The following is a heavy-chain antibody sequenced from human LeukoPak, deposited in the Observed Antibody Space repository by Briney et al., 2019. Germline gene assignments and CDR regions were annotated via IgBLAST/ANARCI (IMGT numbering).Heavy chain of an antibody. CDR2: IYSGGST. J-gene: IGHJ6*02. Sequence: PGGSLRLSCAASGFTVSSNYMSWVRQAPGKGLEWVSVIYSGGSTYYADSVKGRFTISRDNSKNTLYLQMNSLRAEDTAVYYCVSEGYNYYGMDVWGQGTTVTVSS. V-gene: IGHV3-53*01. CDR1: GFTVSSNY. CDR3: VSEGYNYYGMDV.